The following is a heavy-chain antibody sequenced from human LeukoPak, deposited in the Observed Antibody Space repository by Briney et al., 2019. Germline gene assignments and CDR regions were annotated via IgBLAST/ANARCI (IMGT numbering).Heavy chain of an antibody. V-gene: IGHV3-23*01. CDR3: AKITMIVVVPGAFDI. D-gene: IGHD3-22*01. J-gene: IGHJ3*02. CDR2: ISGSGGST. CDR1: GFTFSSFG. Sequence: GGSLRLSCAASGFTFSSFGMNWVRQAPGKGLEWVSAISGSGGSTYYADSVKGRFTISRDNSKNTLYLQMNSLRAEDTAVYYCAKITMIVVVPGAFDIWGQGTMVTVSS.